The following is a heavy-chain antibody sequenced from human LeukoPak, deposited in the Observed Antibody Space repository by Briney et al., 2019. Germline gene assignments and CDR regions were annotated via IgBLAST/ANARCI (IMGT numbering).Heavy chain of an antibody. V-gene: IGHV3-7*01. J-gene: IGHJ4*02. CDR1: GFTLSRLW. CDR3: AGPASLYLGTEDQGFES. Sequence: GGSLRLSCAASGFTLSRLWMNWVRQAPGKGLEWVANIKQDGSDKNYVDSVKGRSPISRDNSKNLLCLQMNSLRAEDTAVYYCAGPASLYLGTEDQGFESWGQGTLVTVSS. D-gene: IGHD2/OR15-2a*01. CDR2: IKQDGSDK.